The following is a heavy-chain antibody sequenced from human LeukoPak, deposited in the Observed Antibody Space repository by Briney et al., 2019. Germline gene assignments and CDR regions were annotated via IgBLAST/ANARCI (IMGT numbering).Heavy chain of an antibody. CDR3: AKERVVVADLDFDY. V-gene: IGHV3-30*18. Sequence: GGSLRLSCAASGFTFSSYGMHWVRQAPGKGLEWVAVISYDGSNKYDADSVKGRFTISRDNSKNTLYLQMNSLRAEDTAVYYCAKERVVVADLDFDYWGQGTLVTVSS. J-gene: IGHJ4*02. CDR2: ISYDGSNK. CDR1: GFTFSSYG. D-gene: IGHD2-15*01.